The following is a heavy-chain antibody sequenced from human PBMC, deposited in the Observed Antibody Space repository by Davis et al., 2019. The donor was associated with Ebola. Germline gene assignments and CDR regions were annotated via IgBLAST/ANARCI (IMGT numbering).Heavy chain of an antibody. V-gene: IGHV1-69*04. J-gene: IGHJ4*02. D-gene: IGHD1-26*01. CDR3: ARDGRGAPFDY. Sequence: SVKVSCKASGGTFSSYAISWVRQAPGQGLEWMGRIIPILGIANYAQKFQGRVTITRDTSASTAYMELSSLRSEDTAVYYCARDGRGAPFDYWGQGTLVTVSS. CDR2: IIPILGIA. CDR1: GGTFSSYA.